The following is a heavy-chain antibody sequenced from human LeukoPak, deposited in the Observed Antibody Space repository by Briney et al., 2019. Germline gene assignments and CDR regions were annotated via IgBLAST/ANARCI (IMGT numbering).Heavy chain of an antibody. J-gene: IGHJ4*02. CDR3: ARERCGDTTCYFDY. CDR2: VYYTGST. V-gene: IGHV4-59*12. Sequence: PSETLSLTCTVSGGSISSYYWSWIRQAPGKGLEWIGHVYYTGSTNYNPSLKSRVTISVDTSKNQFSLELSSVTAADTAVYYCARERCGDTTCYFDYWGQGTLVTVSS. D-gene: IGHD2-21*01. CDR1: GGSISSYY.